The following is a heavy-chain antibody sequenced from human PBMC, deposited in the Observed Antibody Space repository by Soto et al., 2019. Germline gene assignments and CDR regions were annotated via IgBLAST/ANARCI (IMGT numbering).Heavy chain of an antibody. CDR3: ASSIGGWDQGRYYSGIDV. D-gene: IGHD6-19*01. J-gene: IGHJ6*02. CDR2: IYYSWST. V-gene: IGHV4-61*01. CDR1: GGSVSSGSYY. Sequence: QVQLQESGPGLVKPSETLSLTCTVSGGSVSSGSYYWSWIRQAPGKGLEWIGYIYYSWSTNYNPASKRRVTLPVETSKNRCTLKLSSAAPADRAVYSRASSIGGWDQGRYYSGIDVWGPRPTVTVSS.